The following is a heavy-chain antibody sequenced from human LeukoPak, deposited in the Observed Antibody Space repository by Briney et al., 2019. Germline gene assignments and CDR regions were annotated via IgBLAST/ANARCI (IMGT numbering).Heavy chain of an antibody. J-gene: IGHJ4*02. CDR2: INSDGSST. Sequence: GGSLRLSCAASGFTFSSYWMHWVRQAPGKGLVWVSRINSDGSSTSYADSVKGRFTISRDNAKNTLYLQMNSLRAEDTAVYYCARVVGAHGPFDYWGQGTQVTVSS. CDR1: GFTFSSYW. V-gene: IGHV3-74*01. CDR3: ARVVGAHGPFDY. D-gene: IGHD1-26*01.